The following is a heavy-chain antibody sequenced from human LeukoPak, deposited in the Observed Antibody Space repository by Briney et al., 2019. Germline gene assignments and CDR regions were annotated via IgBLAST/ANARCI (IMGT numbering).Heavy chain of an antibody. CDR1: GFTVSSNY. J-gene: IGHJ5*02. V-gene: IGHV3-53*01. D-gene: IGHD5-18*01. CDR3: ARGGYIYGYYRGLGP. Sequence: GGSLRLSCAASGFTVSSNYMSWVRQAPGKGLEWVSVIYSGGSTYYADSVKGRFTISRDNSKNTLYLQMNSLRAEDTAVYYCARGGYIYGYYRGLGPWGQGTLVTVSS. CDR2: IYSGGST.